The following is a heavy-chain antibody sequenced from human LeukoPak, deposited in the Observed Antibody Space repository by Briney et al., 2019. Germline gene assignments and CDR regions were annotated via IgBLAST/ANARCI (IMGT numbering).Heavy chain of an antibody. CDR3: ARGLYPDYYVSSGSPPPEH. J-gene: IGHJ1*01. Sequence: GGSLRLSCAASGFSFSSYSMNWVRQAPGKGLEWVSSISSSGSYIYYADSMQGRFTISRDNSKNSLFLQMNSLRAEDTAVYYCARGLYPDYYVSSGSPPPEHWGQGTLVTVSS. CDR2: ISSSGSYI. CDR1: GFSFSSYS. D-gene: IGHD3-22*01. V-gene: IGHV3-21*01.